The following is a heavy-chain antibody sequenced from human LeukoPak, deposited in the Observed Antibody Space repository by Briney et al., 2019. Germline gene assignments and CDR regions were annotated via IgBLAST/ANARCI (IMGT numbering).Heavy chain of an antibody. V-gene: IGHV3-33*01. CDR3: AREGNTYGDYYFDY. Sequence: GGSLRLSCAASGFTFSSYGMHWVRQAPGKGLEWVAVIWYDGSNKYYADSVKGRFAISRDNSKNTLYLQMNSLRAEDTAVYYCAREGNTYGDYYFDYWGQGTLVTVSS. CDR2: IWYDGSNK. J-gene: IGHJ4*02. CDR1: GFTFSSYG. D-gene: IGHD4-17*01.